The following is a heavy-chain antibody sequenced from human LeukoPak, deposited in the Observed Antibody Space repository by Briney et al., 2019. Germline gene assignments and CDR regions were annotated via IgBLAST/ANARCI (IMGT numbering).Heavy chain of an antibody. CDR3: AKDQVWIVVGSFDY. J-gene: IGHJ4*02. D-gene: IGHD3-22*01. V-gene: IGHV3-23*01. CDR1: GFTFSSYA. Sequence: PGRSLRLSCAASGFTFSSYAMSWVRQAPGKGLEWVSGISGSGGSTYYADSVKGRFTISRDNSKNTLYLQMTSLRAEDTAVYYCAKDQVWIVVGSFDYWGQGTLVTVSS. CDR2: ISGSGGST.